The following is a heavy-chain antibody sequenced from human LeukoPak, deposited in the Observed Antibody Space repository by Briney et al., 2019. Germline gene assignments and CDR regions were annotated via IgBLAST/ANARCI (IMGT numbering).Heavy chain of an antibody. V-gene: IGHV1-69*04. Sequence: GASVKVCCKASGGALKSSAITWVRPAPGQGLGWVGRIIPSLGMAHYAQKFQGRVTIIADKPTNTAYMELIGLRSEDTAVYYCAREVSEMATTPDGSDIWGQGTMVTVSS. CDR2: IIPSLGMA. J-gene: IGHJ3*02. D-gene: IGHD5-24*01. CDR1: GGALKSSA. CDR3: AREVSEMATTPDGSDI.